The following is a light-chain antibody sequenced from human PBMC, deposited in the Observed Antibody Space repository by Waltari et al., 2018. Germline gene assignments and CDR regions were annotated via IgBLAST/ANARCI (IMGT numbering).Light chain of an antibody. CDR3: QQYGSSPET. CDR1: QTVTSNY. Sequence: IVLTLTPVTRPLSPGERATFACRASQTVTSNYLAWYQQKPGQAPRLLIYGASSRATGIPDRFSSSGSGTDFTLTISRLEPEDVAVYYCQQYGSSPETFGQGTKVEIK. J-gene: IGKJ1*01. V-gene: IGKV3-20*01. CDR2: GAS.